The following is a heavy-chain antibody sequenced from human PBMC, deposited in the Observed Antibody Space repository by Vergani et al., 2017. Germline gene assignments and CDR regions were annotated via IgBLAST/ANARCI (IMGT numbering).Heavy chain of an antibody. CDR3: TKAGQYDSDNFHDS. CDR2: IRYDGTKR. Sequence: VQLLESGGSLKQPGGSVRLSCAASGFTFRIYGMHWVRQAPGKGLEWVAFIRYDGTKRFYGDSVKGRFTISRDNSQTTVFLQMNSLRADDSAVYYCTKAGQYDSDNFHDSWGQGALVTVAS. D-gene: IGHD3-22*01. CDR1: GFTFRIYG. V-gene: IGHV3-30*02. J-gene: IGHJ1*01.